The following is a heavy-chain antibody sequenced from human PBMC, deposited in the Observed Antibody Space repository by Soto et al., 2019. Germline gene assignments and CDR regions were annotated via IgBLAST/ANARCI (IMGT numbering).Heavy chain of an antibody. D-gene: IGHD5-18*01. J-gene: IGHJ4*02. V-gene: IGHV3-23*01. CDR1: GFTFSSYA. CDR2: ISGGVGGT. Sequence: GGSLRLSCAASGFTFSSYAMSWVRQAPWRGLEWVSTISGGVGGTDYVDSVKGRFTISRDNSKNTLYLQVNSLRAEDTAVYYCAKLQSYSYGPGAYFDFWGQGTLVTVSS. CDR3: AKLQSYSYGPGAYFDF.